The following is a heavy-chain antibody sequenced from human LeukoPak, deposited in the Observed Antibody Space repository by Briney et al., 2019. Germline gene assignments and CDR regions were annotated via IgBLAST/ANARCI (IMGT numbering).Heavy chain of an antibody. D-gene: IGHD3-10*01. V-gene: IGHV7-4-1*02. Sequence: ASVKVSCKASGYTFTSYAMNWVRQAPGQGLEWMGWINTNTGNPTYAQGFTGRFVFSLDTSVSTAYLQISSLKAEDTAVYYCAREGTEGDTYYYGSGSYQYWGQGTLVTVSS. J-gene: IGHJ4*02. CDR1: GYTFTSYA. CDR2: INTNTGNP. CDR3: AREGTEGDTYYYGSGSYQY.